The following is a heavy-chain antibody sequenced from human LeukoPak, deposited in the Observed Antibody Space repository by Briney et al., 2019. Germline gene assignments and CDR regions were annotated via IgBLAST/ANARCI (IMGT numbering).Heavy chain of an antibody. Sequence: PGGSLRLSCAASGFTFRSYAMSWVRQPPGKGLEWIGEINHSGSTNYNPSLKSRVTISVDTSKNQFSLKLSSVTAADTAVYYCASPYGMDVWGQGTTVTVSS. J-gene: IGHJ6*02. CDR3: ASPYGMDV. V-gene: IGHV4-34*01. CDR1: GFTFRSYA. CDR2: INHSGST.